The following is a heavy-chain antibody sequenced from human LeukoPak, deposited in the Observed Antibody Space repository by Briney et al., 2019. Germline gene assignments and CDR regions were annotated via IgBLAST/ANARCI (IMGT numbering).Heavy chain of an antibody. D-gene: IGHD3-10*01. V-gene: IGHV4-39*07. CDR1: GGSISSSSYY. CDR2: IYHSGST. CDR3: ARGPRFGELLWHWFDP. Sequence: SETLSLTCTVSGGSISSSSYYWGWIRQPPGKGLEWIGSIYHSGSTYYNPSLKSRVTISEDTSKNQFSLKLRSVTAADTAVYYCARGPRFGELLWHWFDPWGQGTLVTVSS. J-gene: IGHJ5*02.